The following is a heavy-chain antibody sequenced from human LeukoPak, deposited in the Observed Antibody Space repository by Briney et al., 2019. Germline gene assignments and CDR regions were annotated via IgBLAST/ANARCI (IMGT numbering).Heavy chain of an antibody. D-gene: IGHD6-25*01. CDR2: INSDGSTT. J-gene: IGHJ4*02. CDR1: GFTFSSYS. CDR3: ARDVSGRDDF. Sequence: LAGGSLRLSCAASGFTFSSYSMNWVRQAPGKGLVWVSHINSDGSTTDYADSVKGRFTISRDNAKNTLFLQMNSLRVEDTAVYYCARDVSGRDDFWGQGTLVTVSS. V-gene: IGHV3-74*01.